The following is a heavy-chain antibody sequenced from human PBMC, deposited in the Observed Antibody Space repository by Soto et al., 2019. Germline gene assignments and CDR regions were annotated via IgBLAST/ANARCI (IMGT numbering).Heavy chain of an antibody. CDR3: VGYYYNTRGYYYDY. V-gene: IGHV1-69*13. J-gene: IGHJ4*02. CDR2: IIPIFDTA. CDR1: GGTFSSFA. Sequence: SVKVSCKASGGTFSSFAISWVRQAPGQGLEWMARIIPIFDTANYAQKFQGRVTITADESTSTAYMELSSLRSEDTAVYYCVGYYYNTRGYYYDYWGQGTLVTVSS. D-gene: IGHD3-22*01.